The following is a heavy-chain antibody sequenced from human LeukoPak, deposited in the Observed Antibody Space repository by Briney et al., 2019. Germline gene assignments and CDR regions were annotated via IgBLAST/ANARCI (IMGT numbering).Heavy chain of an antibody. J-gene: IGHJ2*01. V-gene: IGHV3-30*04. D-gene: IGHD3-3*01. CDR2: KSNDGNDT. CDR1: GFALYTYA. CDR3: ARDRGVFGVTSWYFDL. Sequence: GSLRPSSAPSGFALYTYAMHCGPPAPRESLGWVAVKSNDGNDTFHAQSVKGRFTIPRDNSKNTLYLQMNSLRAEDTAVYYCARDRGVFGVTSWYFDLWGRGTLVTVSS.